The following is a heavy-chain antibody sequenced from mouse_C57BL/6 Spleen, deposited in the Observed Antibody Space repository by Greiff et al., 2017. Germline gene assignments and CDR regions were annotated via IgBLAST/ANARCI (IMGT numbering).Heavy chain of an antibody. J-gene: IGHJ2*01. CDR3: TAIRRGYFDY. Sequence: DVKLVESGGGLVQPGGSMKLSCVASGFTFSNYWMNWVRQSPEKGLEWVAQIRLKSDNYATHYAESVKGRFTISRDDSKSSVYLQMNNLRAEDTGIYYCTAIRRGYFDYWGQGTTLTVSS. V-gene: IGHV6-3*01. D-gene: IGHD3-3*01. CDR2: IRLKSDNYAT. CDR1: GFTFSNYW.